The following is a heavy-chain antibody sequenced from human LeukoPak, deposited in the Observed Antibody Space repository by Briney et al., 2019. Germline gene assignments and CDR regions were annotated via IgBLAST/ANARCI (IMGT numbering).Heavy chain of an antibody. D-gene: IGHD3-3*01. V-gene: IGHV3-33*01. Sequence: GGSLRLSCAASGFTFSSYGMHWVRQAPGKGLEWVAVIWYDGSNKYYADSVKGRFTISRDNSKNTLYLQMNSLRAEDTAVYYCARGTVLEWLLSLDYWGQGTLVTVSP. CDR3: ARGTVLEWLLSLDY. CDR2: IWYDGSNK. CDR1: GFTFSSYG. J-gene: IGHJ4*02.